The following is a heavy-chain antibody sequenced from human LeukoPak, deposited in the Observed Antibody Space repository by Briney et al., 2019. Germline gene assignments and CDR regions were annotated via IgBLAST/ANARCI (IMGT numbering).Heavy chain of an antibody. D-gene: IGHD2-2*01. J-gene: IGHJ5*02. CDR1: GGSFSGYY. Sequence: SETLSLTCAVYGGSFSGYYWSWIRQPPGKGLEWIGEINHSGSTNYNPSLKSRVTISVDTSKNQFPLKLSSVTAADTAVYYCARSRYCSSTSCYDQNWFDPWGQGTLVTVSS. V-gene: IGHV4-34*01. CDR3: ARSRYCSSTSCYDQNWFDP. CDR2: INHSGST.